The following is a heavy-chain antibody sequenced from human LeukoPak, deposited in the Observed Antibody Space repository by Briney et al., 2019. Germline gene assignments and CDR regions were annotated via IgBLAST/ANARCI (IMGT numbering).Heavy chain of an antibody. CDR2: IYHSGST. D-gene: IGHD2-15*01. Sequence: KASETLSLTCAVSGGSISSSNWWSWVRQPPGQGLAWIGEIYHSGSTNYNPSLKSRVTISVDKSKNQFSLKLSSVTAADTAVYYCARDRDIPGGFDYWGQGTLVTVSS. CDR3: ARDRDIPGGFDY. CDR1: GGSISSSNW. J-gene: IGHJ4*02. V-gene: IGHV4-4*02.